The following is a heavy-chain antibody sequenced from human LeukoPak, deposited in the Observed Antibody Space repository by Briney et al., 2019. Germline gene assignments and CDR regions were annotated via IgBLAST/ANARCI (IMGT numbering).Heavy chain of an antibody. J-gene: IGHJ6*02. Sequence: SETLSLTCTVSGGSISRYYWSWIRQSAGKGLEWIGHIYSTGTNNYNPSLRSRVTLSVDTSKNQFSLKLRSVTAADTAVYYCAREDVAGGSGSNYYYYGADVWGQGTTVTVSS. CDR3: AREDVAGGSGSNYYYYGADV. CDR2: IYSTGTN. D-gene: IGHD3-10*01. CDR1: GGSISRYY. V-gene: IGHV4-4*07.